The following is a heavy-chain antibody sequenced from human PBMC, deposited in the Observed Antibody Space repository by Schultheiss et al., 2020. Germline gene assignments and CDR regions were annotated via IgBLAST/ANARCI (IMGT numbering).Heavy chain of an antibody. CDR3: ARVFGYYYYMDV. J-gene: IGHJ6*03. V-gene: IGHV1-3*01. D-gene: IGHD1-14*01. CDR2: INAGNGNT. CDR1: GYTFTSYA. Sequence: GESLKITCKASGYTFTSYAMHWVRQAPGQRLEWMGWINAGNGNTNYAQKLQGRVTKTTDTSTSTAYMELRSLRSDDTAVYYCARVFGYYYYMDVWGKGTTVTVSS.